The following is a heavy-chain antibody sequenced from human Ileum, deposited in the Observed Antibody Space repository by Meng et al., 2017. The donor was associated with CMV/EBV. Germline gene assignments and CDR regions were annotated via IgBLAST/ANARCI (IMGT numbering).Heavy chain of an antibody. CDR2: ITGRDSRT. Sequence: GESLKISCAVSGFPFRTYDMSWVRQAPGKGLEWVAVITGRDSRTYYAESVQGRFIVSKDNYEDTLYLQMNSLRSEDTARYYCTKGGWLDDWGPGTVVTVSS. J-gene: IGHJ4*02. CDR3: TKGGWLDD. CDR1: GFPFRTYD. V-gene: IGHV3-23*01.